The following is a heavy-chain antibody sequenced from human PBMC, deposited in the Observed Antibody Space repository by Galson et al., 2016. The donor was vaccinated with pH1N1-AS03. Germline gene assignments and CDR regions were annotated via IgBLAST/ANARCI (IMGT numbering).Heavy chain of an antibody. V-gene: IGHV3-23*01. CDR1: GFTLSSYA. CDR3: ATRGV. Sequence: SLRLSCAAPGFTLSSYALTWVRQAPGKGLIWVSSISGRGDSAYYADSVKGRFTISRDKSKNTLFLHMNSLRAEDTALYYCATRGVWGQGTLVTVS. D-gene: IGHD3-10*01. J-gene: IGHJ4*02. CDR2: ISGRGDSA.